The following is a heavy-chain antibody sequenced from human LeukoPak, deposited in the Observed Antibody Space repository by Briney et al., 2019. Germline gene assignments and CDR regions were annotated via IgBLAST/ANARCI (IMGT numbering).Heavy chain of an antibody. J-gene: IGHJ4*02. D-gene: IGHD6-19*01. CDR3: ARHDSGWSSFDY. CDR2: IYASGTT. CDR1: AGYIRDYY. Sequence: PSETLSLTCTVSAGYIRDYYWSWIRQPPGKGLEWIGYIYASGTTNYNPSLKSRVTISVDTSKNQFSLNLSSVTAADTAVYFCARHDSGWSSFDYWGQGALVTVSP. V-gene: IGHV4-4*09.